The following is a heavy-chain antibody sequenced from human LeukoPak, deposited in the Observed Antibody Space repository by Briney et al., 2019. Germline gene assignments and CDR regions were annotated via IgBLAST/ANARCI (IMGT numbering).Heavy chain of an antibody. Sequence: PSETLSLTCTVSGNSISSGDNYWSWIRQPAGKGLEWIGRIYTSGSTNYNPSLKSRVTISGDTSKNQFSLKLSSVTAADTAVYYCARGSSTSRKNYNWFDPWGQGTLVTVSS. CDR1: GNSISSGDNY. V-gene: IGHV4-61*02. CDR2: IYTSGST. J-gene: IGHJ5*02. D-gene: IGHD2-2*01. CDR3: ARGSSTSRKNYNWFDP.